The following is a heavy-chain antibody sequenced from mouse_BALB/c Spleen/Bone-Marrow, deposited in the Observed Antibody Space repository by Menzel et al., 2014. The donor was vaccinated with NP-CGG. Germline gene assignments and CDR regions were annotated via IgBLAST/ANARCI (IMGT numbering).Heavy chain of an antibody. CDR1: GYSFTTYW. J-gene: IGHJ3*01. Sequence: VQLQQSGTEVVRPGASVKLSCKASGYSFTTYWMNWVKQRPGQGLVWIGMIHPSDSETRLNQKFKDKATLTVDKSSSTAYMQLNSPTSEDSAVYYCAREKVYYGISWFAYWGQGTLVTVSA. CDR3: AREKVYYGISWFAY. CDR2: IHPSDSET. V-gene: IGHV1-61*01. D-gene: IGHD2-1*01.